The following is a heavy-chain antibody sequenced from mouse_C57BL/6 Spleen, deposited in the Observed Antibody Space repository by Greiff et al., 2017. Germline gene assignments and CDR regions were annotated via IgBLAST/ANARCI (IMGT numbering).Heavy chain of an antibody. CDR1: GYTFTSYW. V-gene: IGHV1-59*01. CDR3: ARRYYDYLYYAMDY. CDR2: IDPSDSYT. Sequence: QVQLQQPGAELVRPGTSVKLSCKASGYTFTSYWMHWVKQRPGQGLEWIGVIDPSDSYTNYNPKFKGKATLTVDTSSSTAYMQLSSLTSEDSAVYYCARRYYDYLYYAMDYWGQGTSVTVSS. J-gene: IGHJ4*01. D-gene: IGHD2-4*01.